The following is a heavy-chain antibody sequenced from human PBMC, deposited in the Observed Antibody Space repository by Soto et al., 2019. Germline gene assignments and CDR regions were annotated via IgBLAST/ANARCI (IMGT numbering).Heavy chain of an antibody. J-gene: IGHJ6*02. CDR3: ASGYSSSWYVDPLVV. CDR1: GYTFTSYD. V-gene: IGHV1-8*01. CDR2: VNPNSGNT. D-gene: IGHD6-13*01. Sequence: ASVKVSCKASGYTFTSYDINWVRQGTGQGLEWMGWVNPNSGNTGYAQKFQGRVTMTRNTSISTAYMELSSLRSEDTAVYYCASGYSSSWYVDPLVVWGPGTTITVSS.